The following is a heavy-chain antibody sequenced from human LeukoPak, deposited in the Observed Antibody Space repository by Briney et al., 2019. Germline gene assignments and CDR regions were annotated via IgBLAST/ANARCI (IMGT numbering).Heavy chain of an antibody. CDR1: GFTFSSYS. J-gene: IGHJ4*02. CDR3: ARELPAGGKEYYYDSSGYYRDY. D-gene: IGHD3-22*01. CDR2: ISSSSSYI. Sequence: GGSLRLSCAASGFTFSSYSMNWVRQAPGKGLEWVSSISSSSSYIYYADSVKGRFTISRDNAKNSLYLRMNSLRAEDTAVYYCARELPAGGKEYYYDSSGYYRDYWGQGTLVTVSS. V-gene: IGHV3-21*01.